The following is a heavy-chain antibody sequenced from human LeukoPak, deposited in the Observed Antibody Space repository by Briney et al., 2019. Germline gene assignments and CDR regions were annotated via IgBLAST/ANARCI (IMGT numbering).Heavy chain of an antibody. D-gene: IGHD4-17*01. CDR3: ARTTGSQDNWFDP. CDR1: GFTFSSYG. V-gene: IGHV3-33*01. J-gene: IGHJ5*02. CDR2: IWYDGSNK. Sequence: GRSLRLSCAASGFTFSSYGMHWVRQAPGKGLEWVAVIWYDGSNKYYADSVKGRFTISRDNSKNTLYLQMNSLRAEDTAVYYCARTTGSQDNWFDPWGQGTLVTVSS.